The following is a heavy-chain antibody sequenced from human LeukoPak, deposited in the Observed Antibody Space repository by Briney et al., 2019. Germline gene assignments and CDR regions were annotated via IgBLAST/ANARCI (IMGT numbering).Heavy chain of an antibody. Sequence: GGSLRLSCAASGFTFDDYAMHWVRQAPGKGLEWVSGISWNSGSIGYADSVKGRFTISRGNAKNSLYLQMNSLRAEDTALYYCAKDNCSGGSCRLDYWGQGTLVTVSS. D-gene: IGHD2-15*01. V-gene: IGHV3-9*01. CDR3: AKDNCSGGSCRLDY. CDR2: ISWNSGSI. CDR1: GFTFDDYA. J-gene: IGHJ4*02.